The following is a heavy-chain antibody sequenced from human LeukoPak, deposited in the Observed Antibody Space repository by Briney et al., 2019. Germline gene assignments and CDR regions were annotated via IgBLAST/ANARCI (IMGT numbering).Heavy chain of an antibody. V-gene: IGHV3-23*01. CDR2: ISGSGGST. D-gene: IGHD2-2*01. Sequence: PGGSLRLSCAASRFTFRSFAMNWVRQAPGKGLEWVSAISGSGGSTYYADSVKGRFTISRDNSKNTLYLQMNSLRVEDTAVYYCAKDRDCSSTRCYGDFDYWGQGTLVTVSS. J-gene: IGHJ4*02. CDR1: RFTFRSFA. CDR3: AKDRDCSSTRCYGDFDY.